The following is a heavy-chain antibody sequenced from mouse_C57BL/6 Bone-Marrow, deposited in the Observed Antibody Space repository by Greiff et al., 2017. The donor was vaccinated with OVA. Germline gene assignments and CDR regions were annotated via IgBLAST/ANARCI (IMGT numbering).Heavy chain of an antibody. CDR2: IDPANGNN. J-gene: IGHJ1*03. CDR3: ATWGGEYFDV. V-gene: IGHV14-3*01. Sequence: VQLQQSVAELVRPGASVKLSCTASGFNIKTTYMHWVKQRPDQGLEWIGRIDPANGNNKYASKFQGKATITADTSSNTAYLQLSILTSEDTAIYYCATWGGEYFDVWGTGTTVTVSS. CDR1: GFNIKTTY.